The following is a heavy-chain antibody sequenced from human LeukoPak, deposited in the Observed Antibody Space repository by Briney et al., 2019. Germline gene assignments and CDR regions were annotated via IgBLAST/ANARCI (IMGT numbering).Heavy chain of an antibody. CDR2: IYTSGST. V-gene: IGHV4-61*02. CDR1: GGSISSGSYY. J-gene: IGHJ4*02. CDR3: ATWGLNGGYDYVDY. Sequence: SETLSLTCTVSGGSISSGSYYWSWIRQPAGKGLEWIGRIYTSGSTNYNPSLKSRVTISVDTSKNQFSLKLSSVTAADTAVYYCATWGLNGGYDYVDYWGQGTLVTVSS. D-gene: IGHD5-12*01.